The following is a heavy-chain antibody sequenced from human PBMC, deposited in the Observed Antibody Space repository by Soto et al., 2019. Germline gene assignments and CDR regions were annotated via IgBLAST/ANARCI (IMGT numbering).Heavy chain of an antibody. Sequence: EVQLVESGGGLVQPGGSLRLSCVASGFTFSSYWMHWVRQAPGKGLVWVSRINTDETRITYAESVKGRFTISRDNDKSTVYLQMNSPRAEDTAVYYCARGIKYYYGMDVWGQGTTVTVSS. CDR3: ARGIKYYYGMDV. V-gene: IGHV3-74*01. CDR2: INTDETRI. J-gene: IGHJ6*02. CDR1: GFTFSSYW.